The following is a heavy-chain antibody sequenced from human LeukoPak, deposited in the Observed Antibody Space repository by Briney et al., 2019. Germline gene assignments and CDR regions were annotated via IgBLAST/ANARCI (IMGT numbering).Heavy chain of an antibody. V-gene: IGHV4-59*08. CDR3: ARHEGRLANSPVGY. Sequence: SETLSLTCTVSGGSISSSYWSWLRQPPGKGLEWIGDIYYSGSTNNNPSLKSRVTISVDTSKNQFSLSLSSVTAADTAVYYCARHEGRLANSPVGYWGQGTLVTVSS. J-gene: IGHJ4*02. CDR2: IYYSGST. D-gene: IGHD4-23*01. CDR1: GGSISSSY.